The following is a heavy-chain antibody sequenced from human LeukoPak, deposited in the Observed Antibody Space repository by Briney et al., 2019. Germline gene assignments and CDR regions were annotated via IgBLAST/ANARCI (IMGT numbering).Heavy chain of an antibody. J-gene: IGHJ2*01. D-gene: IGHD4-17*01. CDR3: AKDRSDGDYSQWYFDL. V-gene: IGHV3-30*18. CDR2: ISYDGSNK. Sequence: GGSLRLSCVGSGFSFSTYGMHWVRQAPGKGLEWVAIISYDGSNKYYADSVKGRFTISRDNSKNTLYLRMNSLRGEDTAVYYCAKDRSDGDYSQWYFDLWGRGTLVTVSS. CDR1: GFSFSTYG.